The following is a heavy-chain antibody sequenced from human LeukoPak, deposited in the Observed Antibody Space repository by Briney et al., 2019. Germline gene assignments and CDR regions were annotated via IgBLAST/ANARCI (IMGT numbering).Heavy chain of an antibody. CDR3: ARLPDTQVVPAAIYDY. CDR1: GYSFTSYW. Sequence: GESLKISCKGSGYSFTSYWISWVRQMPGKGLEWMGRIDPSDSYTNYSPSFQGHVTISADKSISTAYLQWSSLKASDTAMYYCARLPDTQVVPAAIYDYWGQGTLVTVSS. D-gene: IGHD2-2*01. J-gene: IGHJ4*02. CDR2: IDPSDSYT. V-gene: IGHV5-10-1*01.